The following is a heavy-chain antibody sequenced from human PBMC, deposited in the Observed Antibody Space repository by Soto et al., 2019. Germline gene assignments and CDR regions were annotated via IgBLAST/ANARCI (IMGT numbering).Heavy chain of an antibody. D-gene: IGHD6-6*01. J-gene: IGHJ4*02. CDR3: ARESEHEYFDD. CDR1: GYTFGSNA. V-gene: IGHV1-69*13. Sequence: SVKVSCKASGYTFGSNAISWVRQAPGQGLEWMGGIITMFDIVHFAQKFQGRVTITADEFTSTAYMELSSLRSEDTAVYYCARESEHEYFDDWGQGTPVTVSS. CDR2: IITMFDIV.